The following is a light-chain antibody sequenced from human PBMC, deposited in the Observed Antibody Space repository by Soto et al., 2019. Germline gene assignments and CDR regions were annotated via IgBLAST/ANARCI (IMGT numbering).Light chain of an antibody. CDR1: QSVSNN. CDR3: QQYNNWYT. V-gene: IGKV3-15*01. CDR2: GAS. J-gene: IGKJ2*01. Sequence: EVVLTQSPVTLSVSPGERATLSCRASQSVSNNLAWYQQKPGQAPRLPIYGASTRATGIPARFSGSGSGTEFTLTISSLQSEDFAVYYCQQYNNWYTFGQGTKLEIK.